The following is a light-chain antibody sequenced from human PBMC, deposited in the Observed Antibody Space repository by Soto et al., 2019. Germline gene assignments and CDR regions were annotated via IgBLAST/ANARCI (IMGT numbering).Light chain of an antibody. J-gene: IGKJ2*01. CDR1: QDISRY. CDR3: QHYDNRPYS. V-gene: IGKV1-33*01. CDR2: EAS. Sequence: DIQMTQSPSSLSASVGDRVIITCQASQDISRYLSWIQHKPGKAPKLLIYEASNLQTGVPERFSGSGSGTHFTFTISSVQPEDVATYYCQHYDNRPYSFGQGTKLEIK.